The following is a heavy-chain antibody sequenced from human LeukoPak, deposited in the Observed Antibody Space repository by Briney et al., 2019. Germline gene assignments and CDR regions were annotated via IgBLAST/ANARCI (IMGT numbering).Heavy chain of an antibody. Sequence: GASVKVSCKASGYTFTYYYMHWVRQAPGQGLEWMGVINPSGGSTRYAQKFQGRVTMTRDMSTSTVDMELSSLRSEDTAVYYCARDGCSSTTNCDENNWFDPWGQGTLVIVSS. CDR3: ARDGCSSTTNCDENNWFDP. D-gene: IGHD2/OR15-2a*01. CDR1: GYTFTYYY. V-gene: IGHV1-46*01. J-gene: IGHJ5*02. CDR2: INPSGGST.